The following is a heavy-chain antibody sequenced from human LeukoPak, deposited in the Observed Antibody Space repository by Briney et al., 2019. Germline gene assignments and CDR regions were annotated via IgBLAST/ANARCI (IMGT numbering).Heavy chain of an antibody. CDR3: ARGAGDGYNLPFDY. D-gene: IGHD5-24*01. V-gene: IGHV4-59*01. Sequence: SETLSLTCTVSGGSISSYYWNWIRQPPGKGLEWIGYISYSGSTKYNPSLKSRVTIAEDTSKNQFSLKLSSVTAADTAVYYRARGAGDGYNLPFDYWGHGSLVTVSS. CDR1: GGSISSYY. J-gene: IGHJ4*01. CDR2: ISYSGST.